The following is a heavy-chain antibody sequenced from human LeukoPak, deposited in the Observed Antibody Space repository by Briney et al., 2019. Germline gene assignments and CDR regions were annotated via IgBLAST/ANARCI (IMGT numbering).Heavy chain of an antibody. CDR3: ARVGGNYDGLIDH. Sequence: ASVKVSCKASGGTFSSYPIGWVRQAPGQGLEWMGWISAYNGYTNYAQSLQGRVTMTTDTSTSTAFMEPRSLRSDDTAMYYCARVGGNYDGLIDHWGQGTLVTVSS. V-gene: IGHV1-18*01. CDR1: GGTFSSYP. D-gene: IGHD3-3*01. CDR2: ISAYNGYT. J-gene: IGHJ4*02.